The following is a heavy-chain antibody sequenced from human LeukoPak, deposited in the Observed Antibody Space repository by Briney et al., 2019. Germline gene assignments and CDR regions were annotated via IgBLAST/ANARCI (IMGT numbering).Heavy chain of an antibody. CDR2: TIPILDIT. V-gene: IGHV1-69*04. CDR1: GGTFSSYA. Sequence: GAAVKVSCKASGGTFSSYAISWVRQAPGQGLEWMGRTIPILDITNYAQKFQGRVTITADKSTSTAYMELSSLRSEDTAVYYCARDFPTTVTTWEPDDAFDIWGQGTMVTVSS. D-gene: IGHD4-17*01. J-gene: IGHJ3*02. CDR3: ARDFPTTVTTWEPDDAFDI.